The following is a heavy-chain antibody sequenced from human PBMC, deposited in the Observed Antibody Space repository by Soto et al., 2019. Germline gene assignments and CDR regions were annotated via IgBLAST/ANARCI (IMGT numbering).Heavy chain of an antibody. J-gene: IGHJ5*02. V-gene: IGHV1-18*01. CDR3: ARDQGSTTPTNWFDX. CDR2: ISAYNGNT. Sequence: ASVKVSCKASGYTFTSYGISWVRQAPGQGLEWMGFISAYNGNTNYAKKLQGRVTMTTDTSTSTAYMELRSLRSYDTAVYYCARDQGSTTPTNWFDXWGQGTLVTVSX. CDR1: GYTFTSYG. D-gene: IGHD2-15*01.